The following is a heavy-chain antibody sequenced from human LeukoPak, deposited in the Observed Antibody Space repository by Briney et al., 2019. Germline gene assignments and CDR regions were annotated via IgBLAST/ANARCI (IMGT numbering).Heavy chain of an antibody. Sequence: GGSLRLSCAASGFTFSTYGMHWVRQAPGKGLEWVAVISYDGSNKFYGDSVKGRFTISRDNSKNTLYLQMNSLRAEDTAVYYCAKHANGGYYDSSGTYAFDIWGQGTMVTVSS. J-gene: IGHJ3*02. CDR1: GFTFSTYG. V-gene: IGHV3-30*18. D-gene: IGHD3-22*01. CDR2: ISYDGSNK. CDR3: AKHANGGYYDSSGTYAFDI.